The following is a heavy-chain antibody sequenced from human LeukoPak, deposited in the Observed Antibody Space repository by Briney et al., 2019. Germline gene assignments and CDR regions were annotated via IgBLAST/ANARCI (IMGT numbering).Heavy chain of an antibody. Sequence: PGGSLRLSCAASGFTFSSYAMSWVRQAPGKGLEWVSVIYSGGSTYYADSVKGRFTISRDNSNNTLYLQMNSLRAEDTAVYYCATHSSGWGYYYYGMDVWGQGTTVTVSS. CDR1: GFTFSSYA. J-gene: IGHJ6*02. CDR3: ATHSSGWGYYYYGMDV. V-gene: IGHV3-53*01. CDR2: IYSGGST. D-gene: IGHD6-19*01.